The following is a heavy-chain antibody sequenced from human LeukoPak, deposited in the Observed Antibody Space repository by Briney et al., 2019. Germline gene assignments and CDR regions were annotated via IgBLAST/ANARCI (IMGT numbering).Heavy chain of an antibody. D-gene: IGHD3-10*01. CDR3: AKDYYGSGSYRGPYYYYYGMDV. V-gene: IGHV3-21*01. Sequence: KAGGSLRLSCAASGFIFSSYTINWVRQAPGKGLEWLSSISSTSSYIYYADSVKGRFAISRDNAKNLLYLQMNSLRAEDTAVYYCAKDYYGSGSYRGPYYYYYGMDVWGQGTTVTVSS. CDR2: ISSTSSYI. CDR1: GFIFSSYT. J-gene: IGHJ6*02.